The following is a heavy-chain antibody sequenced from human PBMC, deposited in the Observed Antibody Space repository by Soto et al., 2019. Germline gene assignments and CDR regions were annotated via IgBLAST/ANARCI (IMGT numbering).Heavy chain of an antibody. V-gene: IGHV4-31*03. Sequence: PSETLSLTCTVSGDSISSGGYYWSWIRQHPGKGLEWIGYIYFSGSTYYNPSLQSRVTISVDTSKNQFSLKLSSVTAADTAVYYCARGSFWSGYLRSNWFDPWGQGTLVTVSS. CDR1: GDSISSGGYY. CDR3: ARGSFWSGYLRSNWFDP. CDR2: IYFSGST. J-gene: IGHJ5*02. D-gene: IGHD3-3*01.